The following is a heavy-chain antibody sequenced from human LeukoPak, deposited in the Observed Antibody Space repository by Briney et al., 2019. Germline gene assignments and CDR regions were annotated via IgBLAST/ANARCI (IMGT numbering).Heavy chain of an antibody. V-gene: IGHV3-23*01. D-gene: IGHD6-13*01. CDR3: AKAPAAATKYYYGMDV. J-gene: IGHJ6*02. Sequence: GGSLRLSCAASGLAFSSYAMSWVRQAPGKGLEWVSAISGSGGATYYADSVKGRFTISRDNSKNTLFLHMNSPRVEDTAVYYCAKAPAAATKYYYGMDVWGQGTTVTVSS. CDR1: GLAFSSYA. CDR2: ISGSGGAT.